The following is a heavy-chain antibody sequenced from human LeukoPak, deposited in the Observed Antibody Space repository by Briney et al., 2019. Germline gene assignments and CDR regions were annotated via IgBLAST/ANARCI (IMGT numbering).Heavy chain of an antibody. V-gene: IGHV4-39*07. CDR3: ARNFSTGWFDD. CDR1: GGSISSSNYY. CDR2: IYYSGST. D-gene: IGHD6-19*01. J-gene: IGHJ4*02. Sequence: SETLSLTCTVSGGSISSSNYYWGWIRQPPGKGLEWIGSIYYSGSTSYNPSLKSRVTISVDTSKNQFSLKLSSVTAAVTAVYYCARNFSTGWFDDWGQGTLDTVSS.